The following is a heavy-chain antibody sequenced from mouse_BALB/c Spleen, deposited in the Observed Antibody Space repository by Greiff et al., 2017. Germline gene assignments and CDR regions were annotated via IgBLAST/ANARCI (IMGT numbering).Heavy chain of an antibody. D-gene: IGHD2-4*01. Sequence: VQLQQSGAELVRPGALVKLSCKASGFNIKDYYMHWVKQRPEQGLEWIGWIDPENGNTIYDPKFQGKASITADTSSNTAYLQLSSLTSEDTAVYYCASGAIYYDYDGFAYWGQGTLVTVSA. J-gene: IGHJ3*01. V-gene: IGHV14-1*02. CDR2: IDPENGNT. CDR3: ASGAIYYDYDGFAY. CDR1: GFNIKDYY.